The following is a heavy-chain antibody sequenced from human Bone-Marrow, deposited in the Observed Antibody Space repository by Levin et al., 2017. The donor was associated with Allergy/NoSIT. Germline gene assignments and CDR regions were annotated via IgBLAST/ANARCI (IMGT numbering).Heavy chain of an antibody. J-gene: IGHJ4*02. CDR2: ISFDGSSQ. D-gene: IGHD5-18*01. CDR1: GFTLKNYA. CDR3: SRDFRPYTYGYAPHY. Sequence: PSETLSLTCAASGFTLKNYAIHWIRQAPGKGLEWVALISFDGSSQYYADSVKGRFTISRDNSKNMVYLQIRSLRSEDTAVYYCSRDFRPYTYGYAPHYWGQGTLVTVSS. V-gene: IGHV3-30*04.